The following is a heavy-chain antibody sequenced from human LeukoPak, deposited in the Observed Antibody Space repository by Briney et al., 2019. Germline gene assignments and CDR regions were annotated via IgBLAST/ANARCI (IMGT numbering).Heavy chain of an antibody. J-gene: IGHJ4*02. D-gene: IGHD5-12*01. Sequence: KPSETLSLTCAVYGGSFSGYYWSWIRQPPGKGLEWIGEINHSGSTNYNPSLKSRVTISVDTSKNQFSLKLSSVTAADTAVYYCARGQWLRLSNYFEYWGQGTLVTVSS. CDR1: GGSFSGYY. CDR2: INHSGST. CDR3: ARGQWLRLSNYFEY. V-gene: IGHV4-34*01.